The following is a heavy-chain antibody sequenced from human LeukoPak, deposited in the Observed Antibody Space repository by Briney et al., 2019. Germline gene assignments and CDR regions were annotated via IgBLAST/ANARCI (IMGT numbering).Heavy chain of an antibody. Sequence: PGGSLRLSCAASGFTFSDYYMSWIRQAPGKGLEWVSYISSIGSTIYYADSVKGRFTISRDNAKNSLYLQMNSLRAEDTAVYYCAREATRYYDPGSAFDIWGQGTMVTVSS. CDR2: ISSIGSTI. D-gene: IGHD3-22*01. V-gene: IGHV3-11*01. J-gene: IGHJ3*02. CDR1: GFTFSDYY. CDR3: AREATRYYDPGSAFDI.